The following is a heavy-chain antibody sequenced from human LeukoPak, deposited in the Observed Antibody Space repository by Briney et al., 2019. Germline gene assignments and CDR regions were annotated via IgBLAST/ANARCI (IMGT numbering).Heavy chain of an antibody. D-gene: IGHD1-26*01. V-gene: IGHV3-23*01. CDR2: FSGSGGST. Sequence: GGSLRLSCAASGFTFSSYAMSWVRQAPGKGLECISGFSGSGGSTYYADSVKGRFTISRDNSKKTVYLQMNSLRAEDTAIYYCLREVGAFDYWGQGILVTVSS. CDR1: GFTFSSYA. CDR3: LREVGAFDY. J-gene: IGHJ4*02.